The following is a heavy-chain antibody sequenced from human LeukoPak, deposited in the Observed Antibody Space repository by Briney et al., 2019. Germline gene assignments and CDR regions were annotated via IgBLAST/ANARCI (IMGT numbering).Heavy chain of an antibody. D-gene: IGHD3-9*01. V-gene: IGHV4-34*01. CDR3: ARGDYDILTGYYPFDY. Sequence: SETLSLTCAVYGGSFSGYYWSRIRQPPGKGLEWIGEINHSGSTNCNPSLKSRVTISVDTFKNQFSLKLSSVSAADTAVYYCARGDYDILTGYYPFDYWGQGTLVTVSS. CDR1: GGSFSGYY. CDR2: INHSGST. J-gene: IGHJ4*02.